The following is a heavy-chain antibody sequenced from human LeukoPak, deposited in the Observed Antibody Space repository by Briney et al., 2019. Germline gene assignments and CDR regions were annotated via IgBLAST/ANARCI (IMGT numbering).Heavy chain of an antibody. CDR2: IIPIFGTA. CDR3: ASLMGGYYGMDV. CDR1: GGTFSSYA. J-gene: IGHJ6*04. Sequence: ASVKVSCKAPGGTFSSYAISWVRQAPGQGLEWMGGIIPIFGTANYAQKFQGRVTITADESTSTAYMELSSLRSEDTAVYYCASLMGGYYGMDVWGKGTTVTVSS. D-gene: IGHD3-16*01. V-gene: IGHV1-69*13.